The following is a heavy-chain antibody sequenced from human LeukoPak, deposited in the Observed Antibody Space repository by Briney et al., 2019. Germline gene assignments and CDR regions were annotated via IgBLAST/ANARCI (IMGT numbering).Heavy chain of an antibody. D-gene: IGHD1-26*01. CDR1: GYTFTSYG. J-gene: IGHJ4*02. CDR3: ARSTTGGRELLRSRALDY. CDR2: ISAYNGNT. V-gene: IGHV1-18*01. Sequence: ASVKVSCKASGYTFTSYGISWVRQAPGQGLEWMGWISAYNGNTNYAQKLQGRVTMTRDTSTSTVYMELSSLRSEDTAVYYCARSTTGGRELLRSRALDYWGQGTLVTVSS.